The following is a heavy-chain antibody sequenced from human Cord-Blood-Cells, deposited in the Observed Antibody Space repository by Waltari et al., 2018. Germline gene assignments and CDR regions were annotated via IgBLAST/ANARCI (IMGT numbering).Heavy chain of an antibody. CDR1: GGSFSGYY. V-gene: IGHV4-34*01. CDR3: ARSATNNWFDP. J-gene: IGHJ5*02. D-gene: IGHD5-12*01. Sequence: QVQLQQWGAGLLKPSETLSLTCAVYGGSFSGYYWSWIRQPPGKGLEWTGEINHSGSTNYNPSLKSRVTISVDTSKNQFSLKLSSVTAADTAVYYCARSATNNWFDPWGQGTLVTVSS. CDR2: INHSGST.